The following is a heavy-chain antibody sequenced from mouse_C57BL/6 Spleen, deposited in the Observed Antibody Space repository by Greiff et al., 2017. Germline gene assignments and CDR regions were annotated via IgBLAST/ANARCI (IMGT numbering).Heavy chain of an antibody. D-gene: IGHD2-1*01. V-gene: IGHV1-15*01. J-gene: IGHJ4*01. CDR2: IDPETGGT. Sequence: VQLVESGAELVRPGASVTLSCKASGYTFTDYEMHWVKQTPVHGLEWIGAIDPETGGTAYNQKFKGKAILTADKSSSTAYMELRSLTSEDSAVYYCTLSYGNYAMDYWGQGTSVTVSS. CDR3: TLSYGNYAMDY. CDR1: GYTFTDYE.